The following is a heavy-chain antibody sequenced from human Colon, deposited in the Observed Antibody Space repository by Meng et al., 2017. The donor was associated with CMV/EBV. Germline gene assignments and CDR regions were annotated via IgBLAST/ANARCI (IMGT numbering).Heavy chain of an antibody. V-gene: IGHV5-51*01. J-gene: IGHJ4*02. CDR1: GYRFTSYQ. CDR2: IYPGDSDT. D-gene: IGHD3-3*01. CDR3: ARLEDFWSGLDY. Sequence: ETLSLTCEVSGYRFTSYQIGWVRQMPGKGLEWMGIIYPGDSDTRYSPSFQGQVTISADKSINTAYLQWSSLKASDTAMYYCARLEDFWSGLDYWGQGTLVTVSS.